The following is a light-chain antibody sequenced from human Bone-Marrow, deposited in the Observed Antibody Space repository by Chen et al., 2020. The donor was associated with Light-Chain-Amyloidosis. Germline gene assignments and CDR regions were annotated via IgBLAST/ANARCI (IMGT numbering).Light chain of an antibody. J-gene: IGLJ3*02. Sequence: SYVLTQPSSVSVAPGQTATIACGGNYIGSTSVHWYQQTPGQAPLLVVYDDRDRPSGIPERLSGSNSGNTATLTIRRVEAGDAADYYCQVWDRSSDRPVFGVGTKLTVL. CDR1: YIGSTS. CDR3: QVWDRSSDRPV. CDR2: DDR. V-gene: IGLV3-21*02.